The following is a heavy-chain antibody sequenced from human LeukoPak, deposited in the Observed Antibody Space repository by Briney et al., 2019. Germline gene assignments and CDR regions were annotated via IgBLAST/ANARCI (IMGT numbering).Heavy chain of an antibody. CDR2: INSDGSST. CDR3: AKDPTAGGSYYDY. Sequence: TGGSLRLSCAASGFTFSSYWMHWVRQAPGKGLVWVSRINSDGSSTSYADSVKGRFTISRDNSKNTLYLQMNSLRAEDTAVYYCAKDPTAGGSYYDYWGQGTLVTVSS. CDR1: GFTFSSYW. V-gene: IGHV3-74*01. J-gene: IGHJ4*02. D-gene: IGHD1-26*01.